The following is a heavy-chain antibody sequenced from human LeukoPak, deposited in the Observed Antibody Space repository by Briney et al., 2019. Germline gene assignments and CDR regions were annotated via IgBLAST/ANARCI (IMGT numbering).Heavy chain of an antibody. Sequence: PSETLSLTCTVSGGSISSYYWSWIRQPPGQGLEWIGYIYYSGSTNYNPSLTSRVTISVDTSKNQFSLKLSSVTAADTAVYYCARGGDYDFWSGYSNYYYMDVWGKGTTVTVSS. V-gene: IGHV4-59*01. D-gene: IGHD3-3*01. CDR3: ARGGDYDFWSGYSNYYYMDV. CDR2: IYYSGST. J-gene: IGHJ6*03. CDR1: GGSISSYY.